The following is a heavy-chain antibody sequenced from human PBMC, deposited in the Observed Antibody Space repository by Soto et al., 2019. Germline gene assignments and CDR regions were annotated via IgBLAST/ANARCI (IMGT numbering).Heavy chain of an antibody. J-gene: IGHJ3*02. CDR2: IWYDGSKK. CDR3: ASDGLTVSVAFDI. V-gene: IGHV3-33*01. CDR1: GFIFGNYG. D-gene: IGHD1-20*01. Sequence: QVQLVESGGGVVQPGRSLRLSCAASGFIFGNYGMHWVRQAPGKGPEWVAVIWYDGSKKFYGDSVKGRFTISRDNSKNTLYLQMNSLRAEDTAVYYCASDGLTVSVAFDIWGQGTMVTVSS.